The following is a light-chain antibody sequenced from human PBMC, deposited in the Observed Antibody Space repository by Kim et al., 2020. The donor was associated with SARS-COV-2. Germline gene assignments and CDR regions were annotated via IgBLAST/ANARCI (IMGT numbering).Light chain of an antibody. CDR3: QQYGGSPPYT. CDR2: GAS. CDR1: QSVSSNY. J-gene: IGKJ2*01. V-gene: IGKV3-20*01. Sequence: SPGESATLSCRASQSVSSNYLAWYQQKPGQAPRLLIYGASNRATGIPDKFTGSGSGTDFTLTISRLEPEDFAVYHCQQYGGSPPYTFGQWTKLEI.